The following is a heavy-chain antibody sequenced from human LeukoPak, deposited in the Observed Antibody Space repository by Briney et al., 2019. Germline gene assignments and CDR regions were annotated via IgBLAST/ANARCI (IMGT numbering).Heavy chain of an antibody. CDR2: IGSNSVPT. CDR3: AKHCSGYCNTASEKRFDR. D-gene: IGHD2-2*03. J-gene: IGHJ5*02. Sequence: GGSLRLSCAPSGFTFSSYSMNWVRQSPGKGLEWVSGIGSNSVPTVYADSVKGRFTISRDNSKSMLYLQMDSLRVEDTAVYYCAKHCSGYCNTASEKRFDRWGQGTLVTVSS. CDR1: GFTFSSYS. V-gene: IGHV3-23*01.